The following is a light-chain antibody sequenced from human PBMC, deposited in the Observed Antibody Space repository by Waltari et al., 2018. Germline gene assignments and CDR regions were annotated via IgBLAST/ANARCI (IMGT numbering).Light chain of an antibody. CDR2: GIS. CDR3: QSYDTSLSVV. V-gene: IGLV1-40*01. CDR1: RSNLGAGTY. Sequence: QSVLTQPPSVSGAPGPRVTSHCTGSRSNLGAGTYVHWYPKLPRAAPKLLIYGISTRPLGVPDRFFGSTSGTSASLAITGLQAEDEADYYCQSYDTSLSVVFGGGTKLTVL. J-gene: IGLJ3*02.